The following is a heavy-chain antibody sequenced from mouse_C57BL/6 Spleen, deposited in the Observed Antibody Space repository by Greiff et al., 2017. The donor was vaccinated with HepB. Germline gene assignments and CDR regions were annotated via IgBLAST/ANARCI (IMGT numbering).Heavy chain of an antibody. CDR3: ARSDYYGSQDY. CDR1: GYTFTSYW. Sequence: QVQLQQSGAELVKPGASVKLSCKASGYTFTSYWMQWVKQRPGQGLEWIGEIDPSDSYTNYNQKFKGKATLTVDTSSSTAYMQLSSLTSEDSAVYYCARSDYYGSQDYWGQGTTLTVSS. D-gene: IGHD1-1*01. V-gene: IGHV1-50*01. CDR2: IDPSDSYT. J-gene: IGHJ2*01.